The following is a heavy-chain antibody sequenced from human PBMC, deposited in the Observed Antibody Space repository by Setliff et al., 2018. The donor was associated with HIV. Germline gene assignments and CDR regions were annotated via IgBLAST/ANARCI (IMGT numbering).Heavy chain of an antibody. CDR1: GYSINSGFS. J-gene: IGHJ5*02. D-gene: IGHD6-19*01. CDR2: IYQSGSI. CDR3: ARPRRVRSRAWYWFDI. V-gene: IGHV4-38-2*01. Sequence: PSETLSLTCAASGYSINSGFSRAWIRQPPGQGPQWIGSIYQSGSIYYNPSLQSRVTISVDSSKNQFSLNLFSVTAADTAVYYCARPRRVRSRAWYWFDIWGQGTLVTGS.